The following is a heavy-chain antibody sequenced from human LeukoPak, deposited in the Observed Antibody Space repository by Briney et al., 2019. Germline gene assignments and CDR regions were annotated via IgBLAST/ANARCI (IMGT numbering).Heavy chain of an antibody. CDR3: XXXXXXGXXXXXDAXYYSALDV. J-gene: IGHJ6*02. D-gene: IGHD2-8*01. CDR1: GGTFSKNA. CDR2: IIPVVGVA. V-gene: IGHV1-69*04. Sequence: SVKVSCKASGGTFSKNAISWVRQAPGQGLEWMGRIIPVVGVAQYAQKFQGRVTITADPSTTTAYMELSSLGSEDPALYYCXXXXXXGXXXXXDAXYYSALDVWGQGTTVTVSS.